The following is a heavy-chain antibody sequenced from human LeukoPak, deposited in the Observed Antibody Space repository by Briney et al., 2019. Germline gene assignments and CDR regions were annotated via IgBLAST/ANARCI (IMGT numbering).Heavy chain of an antibody. J-gene: IGHJ4*02. CDR1: GFTFSSYA. CDR2: ISSNGVST. D-gene: IGHD5-18*01. Sequence: GGSLRLSCAASGFTFSSYAMHWVRQAPGKGLEYVSAISSNGVSTYYANSVKGRFTISRDNSKNTLYLQMGSLRAEDMAVYYCAREGPNTAHDYWGQGTLVTVSS. V-gene: IGHV3-64*01. CDR3: AREGPNTAHDY.